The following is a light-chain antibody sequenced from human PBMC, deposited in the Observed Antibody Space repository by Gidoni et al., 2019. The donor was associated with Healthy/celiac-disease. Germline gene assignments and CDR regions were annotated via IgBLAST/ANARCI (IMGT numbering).Light chain of an antibody. V-gene: IGKV1-5*03. Sequence: DIQMTQSPSTLSASVGDRVTITCRASQSISSWLAWYQQKPGKAPKLLIYKASSLESGVPSRFSGSGSGTEFTLTISSLQPDDFATYYCHQMGTFGQGTKVEIK. J-gene: IGKJ1*01. CDR2: KAS. CDR3: HQMGT. CDR1: QSISSW.